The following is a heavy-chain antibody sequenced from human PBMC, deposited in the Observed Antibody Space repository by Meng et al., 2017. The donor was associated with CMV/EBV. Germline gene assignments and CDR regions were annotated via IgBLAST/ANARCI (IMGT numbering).Heavy chain of an antibody. D-gene: IGHD5-18*01. CDR3: ARGGYSYGNYYYYGMDV. CDR2: IIPIFGTA. V-gene: IGHV1-69*05. Sequence: SVKVSCKASGGTFSSYAISWVRQAPGQGLEWMGGIIPIFGTANYAQKFQGRVTITTDESTSTAYMELSSLRSEDTAVYYCARGGYSYGNYYYYGMDVWGQGTTVTV. J-gene: IGHJ6*02. CDR1: GGTFSSYA.